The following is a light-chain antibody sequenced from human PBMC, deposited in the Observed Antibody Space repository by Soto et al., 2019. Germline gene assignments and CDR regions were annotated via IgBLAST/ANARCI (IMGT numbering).Light chain of an antibody. J-gene: IGKJ5*01. CDR2: DAY. CDR3: QQYYNALT. V-gene: IGKV1-33*01. Sequence: SHMNHSRSSLSASLGYRVTITCQASQDISSYLNWYQQKPGKAPKVLIYDAYNLETGVPSRFSGSVSGTDFTFTISRLQTEDFATYYCQQYYNALTFGQG. CDR1: QDISSY.